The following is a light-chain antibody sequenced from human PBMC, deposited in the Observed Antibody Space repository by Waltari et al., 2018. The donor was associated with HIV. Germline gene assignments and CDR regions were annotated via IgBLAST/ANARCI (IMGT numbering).Light chain of an antibody. V-gene: IGKV3-20*01. CDR3: QHQGA. CDR2: ATS. J-gene: IGKJ1*01. Sequence: ELVLPQSPGTLSSSPGERVTVSCRARQTIISAYLGWHQHKPGQAPRLLIFATSSRAPGIPDRFTGGGSGTDFTLTISGLEPEDFAVYYCQHQGAFGQGTKVEIK. CDR1: QTIISAY.